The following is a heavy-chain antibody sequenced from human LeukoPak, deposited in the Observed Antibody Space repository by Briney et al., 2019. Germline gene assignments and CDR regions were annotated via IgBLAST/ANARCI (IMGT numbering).Heavy chain of an antibody. CDR1: GFTFSSYS. V-gene: IGHV3-21*04. Sequence: PGGSLRLSCAASGFTFSSYSINWVRQAPGKGLEWVSSISSSSSYIYYADSVKGRFTISRDNSKSTLYLQMSSLRAEDTAVYYCVKETIAPASQGFDYWGQGTLVTVSS. J-gene: IGHJ4*02. CDR2: ISSSSSYI. CDR3: VKETIAPASQGFDY. D-gene: IGHD6-13*01.